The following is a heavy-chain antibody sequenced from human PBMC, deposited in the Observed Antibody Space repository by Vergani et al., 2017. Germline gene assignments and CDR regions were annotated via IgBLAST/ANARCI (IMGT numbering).Heavy chain of an antibody. CDR2: INPNSGGT. Sequence: QVQLVQSGAEVKKPGASVKVSCKASGYTFTGYYMHWVRQAPGQGLEWMGWINPNSGGTNYAQKFQGRVTMTRDTSISTAYMELSRLRSDDTAVYYCARDMRLGCSSTSCYREVYWGQGTLVTVSS. J-gene: IGHJ4*02. CDR1: GYTFTGYY. CDR3: ARDMRLGCSSTSCYREVY. D-gene: IGHD2-2*02. V-gene: IGHV1-2*02.